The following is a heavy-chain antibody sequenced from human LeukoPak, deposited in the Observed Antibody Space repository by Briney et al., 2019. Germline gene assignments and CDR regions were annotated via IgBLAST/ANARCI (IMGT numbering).Heavy chain of an antibody. CDR2: IREERGQE. J-gene: IGHJ5*02. V-gene: IGHV3-7*03. CDR1: GLTVSNHW. D-gene: IGHD5-18*01. Sequence: GGSLRLSCVASGLTVSNHWMSWVRQAPGKGLEWVANIREERGQEYYVDSVKGRSTISKNSAKNSLYLQMNTLRVEDTAMYYCASLDTAKQPLANHWGQGTLVTVSS. CDR3: ASLDTAKQPLANH.